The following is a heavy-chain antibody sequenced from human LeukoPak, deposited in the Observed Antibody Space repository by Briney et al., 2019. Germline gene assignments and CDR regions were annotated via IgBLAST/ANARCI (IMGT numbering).Heavy chain of an antibody. V-gene: IGHV4-34*01. CDR2: INHSGSN. CDR3: ARRLRQNLFDP. CDR1: GGSFSGYY. J-gene: IGHJ5*02. Sequence: PSETLSLTCAVYGGSFSGYYWSWIRQPPGKGLEWIGEINHSGSNNYNPSLTSRVTMSVDTSKNQFSLKLTSVTAADTAVYYCARRLRQNLFDPWGQGTLVTVSS. D-gene: IGHD4-17*01.